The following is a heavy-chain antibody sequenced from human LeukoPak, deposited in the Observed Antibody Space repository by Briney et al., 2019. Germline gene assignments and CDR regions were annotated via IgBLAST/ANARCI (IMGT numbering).Heavy chain of an antibody. CDR1: GFTFNSYP. CDR2: ISRNGGST. D-gene: IGHD4/OR15-4a*01. CDR3: VKESGFMVAPNSAFDI. Sequence: GGSLRLSCSASGFTFNSYPVHWVRRAPGKGLEYVSGISRNGGSTYCADSVNGRFTISRDNSKNTLYLQMSSVRAEDTAGYYCVKESGFMVAPNSAFDIWGQGTMVTGS. V-gene: IGHV3-64D*06. J-gene: IGHJ3*02.